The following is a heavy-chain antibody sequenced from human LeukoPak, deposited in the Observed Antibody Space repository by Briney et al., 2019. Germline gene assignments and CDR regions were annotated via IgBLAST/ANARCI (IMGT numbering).Heavy chain of an antibody. Sequence: VGSLRLSCAASGCTFSSYAMTWIRQAPGKGLEWIAVISSGSSAIFSADALKGRFTISRADAKNLLYLDMNSLRAEDTAVYYCARSRRGGSYWKNAFGSWGQGTMVTVAS. D-gene: IGHD1-26*01. V-gene: IGHV3-21*01. J-gene: IGHJ3*02. CDR3: ARSRRGGSYWKNAFGS. CDR2: ISSGSSAI. CDR1: GCTFSSYA.